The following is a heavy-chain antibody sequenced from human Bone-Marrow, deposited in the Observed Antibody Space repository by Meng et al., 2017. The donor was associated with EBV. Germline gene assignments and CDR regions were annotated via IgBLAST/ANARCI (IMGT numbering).Heavy chain of an antibody. D-gene: IGHD2-15*01. CDR2: IYYSGSS. J-gene: IGHJ4*02. CDR3: AREKGGGAQDY. V-gene: IGHV4-59*01. CDR1: GSYISSYY. Sequence: QLQVQESGPGLVKPSEPLSLTCTVSGSYISSYYWSWIRQPPGKGLEWIGYIYYSGSSNYNPSLKSRVTISVDTSKNQFSLKLSSVTAADTAVYYCAREKGGGAQDYWGQGTLVTVSS.